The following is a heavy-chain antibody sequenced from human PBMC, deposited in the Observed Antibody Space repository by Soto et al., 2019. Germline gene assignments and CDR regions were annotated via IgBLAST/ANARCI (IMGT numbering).Heavy chain of an antibody. CDR2: ISANNGNT. J-gene: IGHJ4*02. D-gene: IGHD3-10*01. V-gene: IGHV1-18*01. CDR3: SRDRGRNALDY. Sequence: QVQLVQSGAEVKKPGASVKVSCKSSGYTFTSYGISWVRQAPGQGLEWMGWISANNGNTNYAKKLQGRVTMTTDTFTSTDYTEQKSLRSNDAARYCSSRDRGRNALDYCGQGTLVTVSS. CDR1: GYTFTSYG.